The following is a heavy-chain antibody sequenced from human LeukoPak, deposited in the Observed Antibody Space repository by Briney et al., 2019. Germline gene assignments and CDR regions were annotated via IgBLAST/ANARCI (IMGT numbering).Heavy chain of an antibody. D-gene: IGHD3-9*01. V-gene: IGHV1-18*01. J-gene: IGHJ5*02. CDR2: ISTYNGDT. CDR3: AREWWGYDVLTGDNWFDP. CDR1: GYPFTTYG. Sequence: GASVKVSCKASGYPFTTYGNSWVRQAPGQGLEWMGWISTYNGDTNYAQKFQGRVTMTTDTSTSTAYIELRSLTSDHTAAYYCAREWWGYDVLTGDNWFDPWGQGTLVTVSS.